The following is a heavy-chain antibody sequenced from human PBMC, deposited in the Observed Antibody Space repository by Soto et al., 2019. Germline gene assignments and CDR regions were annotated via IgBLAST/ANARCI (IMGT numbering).Heavy chain of an antibody. CDR3: ERAPTSSGYLVD. V-gene: IGHV4-31*03. CDR2: IYYSGST. J-gene: IGHJ4*02. Sequence: SETLSLTCTVSGGSFSSGNYYWSWIRQHPGKGLEWIGYIYYSGSTYYNPSLKSRVTISLDTSKNQFSLNLSSVTAAATAVYYCERAPTSSGYLVDWGQGTLVTVSS. CDR1: GGSFSSGNYY. D-gene: IGHD3-22*01.